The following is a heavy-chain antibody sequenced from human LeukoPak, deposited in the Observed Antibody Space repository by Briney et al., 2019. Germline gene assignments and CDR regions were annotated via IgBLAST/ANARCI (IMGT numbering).Heavy chain of an antibody. Sequence: PGGSLRLSCAASGFTFSSYWMSWVRQAPGEGLEWVANIKQDGSAKYSVDSVKGRFTISRDNAKNSLYLQMNSLRAEDTAVYYFARAASGNYPGYFDYWGQGTLVTVSS. D-gene: IGHD1-26*01. V-gene: IGHV3-7*01. CDR2: IKQDGSAK. CDR3: ARAASGNYPGYFDY. J-gene: IGHJ4*02. CDR1: GFTFSSYW.